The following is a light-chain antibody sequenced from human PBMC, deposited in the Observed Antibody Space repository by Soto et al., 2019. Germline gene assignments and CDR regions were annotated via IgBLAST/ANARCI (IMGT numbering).Light chain of an antibody. J-gene: IGLJ2*01. V-gene: IGLV2-14*01. CDR1: SSDVGGYNY. CDR3: SSYTASGTLV. Sequence: QSVLTQPASVSGSPGQSITISCTGTSSDVGGYNYVSWYQQYPGKAPTLMIYDVSSRPSGVSNRFSGSKSGSTASLTISGLQAEDEADYHCSSYTASGTLVFGGGTKLTVL. CDR2: DVS.